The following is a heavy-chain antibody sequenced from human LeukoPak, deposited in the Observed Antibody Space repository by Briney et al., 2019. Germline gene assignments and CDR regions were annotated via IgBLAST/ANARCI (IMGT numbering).Heavy chain of an antibody. V-gene: IGHV1-2*02. CDR3: ARLPTYNWNDYGLDV. CDR1: GYTLTELS. Sequence: ASVKVSCKVSGYTLTELSMHWVRQAPGQGLEWMGWINPNSGGINDAVKLQGRVTMTRVTSISTAYMELSRLRPDDTAVYYCARLPTYNWNDYGLDVWGQGTTVTVSS. CDR2: INPNSGGI. D-gene: IGHD1-1*01. J-gene: IGHJ6*02.